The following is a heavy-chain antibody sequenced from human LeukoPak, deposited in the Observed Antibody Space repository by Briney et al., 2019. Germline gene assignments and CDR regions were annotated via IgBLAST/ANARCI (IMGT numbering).Heavy chain of an antibody. Sequence: PGGSLRLSCAASGFTFSSYAMSWVRQAPGKGLEWVSAISGSGGSTYYADSVKGRFTISRDNSKNTLYLQMNSLRAEDTAVYYCAKGSSPAATGWYYYYYGMDVWGQGTTVTVSS. CDR1: GFTFSSYA. CDR2: ISGSGGST. J-gene: IGHJ6*02. D-gene: IGHD2-2*01. CDR3: AKGSSPAATGWYYYYYGMDV. V-gene: IGHV3-23*01.